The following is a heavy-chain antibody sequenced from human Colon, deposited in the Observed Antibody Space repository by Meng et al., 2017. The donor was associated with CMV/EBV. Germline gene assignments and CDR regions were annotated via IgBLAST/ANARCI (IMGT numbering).Heavy chain of an antibody. V-gene: IGHV3-30*04. CDR3: ARDHYCSSTSCQPVLFDY. D-gene: IGHD2-2*01. Sequence: GSLRLSCAASGFTLSSFAMHWVRQAPGKGLEWVAVISYDGSSKYYADSVKGRFTIASDNSKNTLYLQMNSLRAEDTAVYYCARDHYCSSTSCQPVLFDYWGQGTLVTVSS. J-gene: IGHJ4*02. CDR1: GFTLSSFA. CDR2: ISYDGSSK.